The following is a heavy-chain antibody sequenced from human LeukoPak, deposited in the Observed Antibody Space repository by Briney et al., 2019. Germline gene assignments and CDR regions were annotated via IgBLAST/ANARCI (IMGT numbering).Heavy chain of an antibody. Sequence: PGESLKISCKGSGYSFTSYWIGWVRQMPGKGLEWMGIIYPGDSDTRYSPSFQGQVTISADKSISTAYLQWSSLKASDTAMYYCARLNSSSWYPKNYYYYGMDVWGQGTPVTISS. CDR1: GYSFTSYW. V-gene: IGHV5-51*01. CDR3: ARLNSSSWYPKNYYYYGMDV. D-gene: IGHD6-13*01. J-gene: IGHJ6*02. CDR2: IYPGDSDT.